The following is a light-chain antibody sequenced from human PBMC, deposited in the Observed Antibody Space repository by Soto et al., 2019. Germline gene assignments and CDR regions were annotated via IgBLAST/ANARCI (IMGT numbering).Light chain of an antibody. CDR1: SSDIGVYNY. CDR3: VSYTTSASYV. V-gene: IGLV2-8*01. J-gene: IGLJ1*01. Sequence: QSVLTQPPSASGSPGQSVTISCTGTSSDIGVYNYVSWYQQHPGKAPKLMLYEVSKRPSGVPDRFSGSKSGNTASLTVSGLQAEDEADYYCVSYTTSASYVFGTGTKVTVL. CDR2: EVS.